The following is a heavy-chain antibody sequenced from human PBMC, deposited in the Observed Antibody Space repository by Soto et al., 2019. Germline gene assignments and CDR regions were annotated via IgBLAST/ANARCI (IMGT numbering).Heavy chain of an antibody. Sequence: QVQLVQSGAEVKKPGASVKVSCKASGYTFTGYYMHWVRQAPGQGLEWMGWINPNSGGTNYAQKFQGWVTMTRDTSISPAYMELSRLRADDTAVSYCARGVNCRSTSCYVRGPFDYWGQGTLVTVSS. V-gene: IGHV1-2*04. CDR3: ARGVNCRSTSCYVRGPFDY. J-gene: IGHJ4*02. CDR1: GYTFTGYY. CDR2: INPNSGGT. D-gene: IGHD2-2*01.